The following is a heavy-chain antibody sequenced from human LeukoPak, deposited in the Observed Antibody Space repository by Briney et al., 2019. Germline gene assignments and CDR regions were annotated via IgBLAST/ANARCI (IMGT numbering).Heavy chain of an antibody. CDR2: ISYDGSNK. CDR3: AKEQARIAVGGDCFDY. CDR1: GFTFSSYA. J-gene: IGHJ4*02. D-gene: IGHD6-13*01. Sequence: GGSLRLSCAASGFTFSSYAMSWVRQAPGKGLEWVAIISYDGSNKYYADSVKGRFTISRDNSKNTLYLQMISLRAEDTALYYCAKEQARIAVGGDCFDYWGQGTLVTVSS. V-gene: IGHV3-30*18.